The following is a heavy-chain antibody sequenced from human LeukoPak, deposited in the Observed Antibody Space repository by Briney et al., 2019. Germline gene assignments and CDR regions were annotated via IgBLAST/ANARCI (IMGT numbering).Heavy chain of an antibody. Sequence: PSETLSLTCAVYGGSFSGYYWSWIRQPPGKGLEWIGEINHSGSTNYNPSLKSRVTISVDTSKNQFSLKLSSVTAADTAVYYCARGRFPPLAAMVRGVILGYWGQGTLVTVSS. CDR1: GGSFSGYY. CDR3: ARGRFPPLAAMVRGVILGY. J-gene: IGHJ4*02. CDR2: INHSGST. V-gene: IGHV4-34*01. D-gene: IGHD3-10*01.